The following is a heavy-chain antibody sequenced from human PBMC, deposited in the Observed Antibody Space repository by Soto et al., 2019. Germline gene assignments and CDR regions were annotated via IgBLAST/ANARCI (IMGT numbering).Heavy chain of an antibody. V-gene: IGHV3-23*01. CDR1: GFSFRDYA. D-gene: IGHD3-22*01. CDR2: ISRTGDSA. CDR3: AKGPDGSGYYHNWFDS. Sequence: GVSLRLSCAASGFSFRDYAICWVRQAPGKGLEWVSSISRTGDSAYYADSVKGRFAISRDRSKNRLSLQMNSLRVEDTAVYYCAKGPDGSGYYHNWFDSWGQGT. J-gene: IGHJ5*01.